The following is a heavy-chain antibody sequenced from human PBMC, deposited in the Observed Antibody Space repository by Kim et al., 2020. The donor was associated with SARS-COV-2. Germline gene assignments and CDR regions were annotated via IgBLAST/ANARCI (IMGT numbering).Heavy chain of an antibody. D-gene: IGHD3-22*01. J-gene: IGHJ1*01. V-gene: IGHV3-23*05. CDR3: AKYFCSSGSEFQH. Sequence: YCPCSVKGRFIISRDNSKNSLHLQRNSLRAEDTAVYYCAKYFCSSGSEFQHWGQGTLVTVSS.